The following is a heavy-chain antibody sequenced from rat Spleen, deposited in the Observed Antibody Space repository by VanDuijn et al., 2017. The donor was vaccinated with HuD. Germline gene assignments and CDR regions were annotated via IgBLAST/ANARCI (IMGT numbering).Heavy chain of an antibody. CDR1: GFTFSNYY. V-gene: IGHV5-25*01. CDR2: ISTSGVNT. Sequence: EVQVVESGGGLVQPGRSMKLSCAASGFTFSNYYMAWVRQAPTKGLEWVASISTSGVNTYYRDSVKGRFTISRDNAKSTLYLQMDSLRSEDTATYYCARYNNGFAYWGQGTLVTVSS. CDR3: ARYNNGFAY. D-gene: IGHD1-10*01. J-gene: IGHJ3*01.